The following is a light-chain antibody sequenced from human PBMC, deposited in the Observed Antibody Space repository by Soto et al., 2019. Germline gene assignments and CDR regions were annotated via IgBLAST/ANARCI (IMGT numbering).Light chain of an antibody. V-gene: IGLV2-14*02. J-gene: IGLJ1*01. Sequence: QSVLTQPASVSGSPGQSITISCTGTSSDVGTYNFVSWYQQLPGKAPELIIYDVSDRPSGVSNRFSGSKSGNTASLTISGLQAEDEADYYCSSYKSSSLYVFGTGTKVTLL. CDR2: DVS. CDR3: SSYKSSSLYV. CDR1: SSDVGTYNF.